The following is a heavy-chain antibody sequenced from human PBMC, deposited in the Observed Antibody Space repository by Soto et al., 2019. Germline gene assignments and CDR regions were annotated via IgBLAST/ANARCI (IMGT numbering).Heavy chain of an antibody. CDR3: ARVRGVGSYSADGLDY. CDR2: ISYDGSNK. J-gene: IGHJ4*02. CDR1: GFTFSSYA. V-gene: IGHV3-30-3*01. D-gene: IGHD1-26*01. Sequence: GGSLRLSCAASGFTFSSYAMHWVRRAPGKGLEWVAVISYDGSNKYYADSVKGRSTISRDNSKNTLYLQMNSLRAEDTAVYYCARVRGVGSYSADGLDYWGQGTLVTVSS.